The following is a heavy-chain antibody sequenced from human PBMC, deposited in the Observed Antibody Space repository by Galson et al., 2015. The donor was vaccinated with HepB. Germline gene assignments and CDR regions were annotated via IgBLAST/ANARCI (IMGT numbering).Heavy chain of an antibody. J-gene: IGHJ4*02. CDR3: AKSNHYYGSGSYFDY. V-gene: IGHV3-23*01. D-gene: IGHD3-10*01. Sequence: SLRLSCAASGFTFSSYAMSWVRQAPGKGLEWVSAISGSGGGTYYADSVKGRFTISRDNSKNTLYLQMNSLRAEDTAVYYCAKSNHYYGSGSYFDYWGQGTLVTVSS. CDR2: ISGSGGGT. CDR1: GFTFSSYA.